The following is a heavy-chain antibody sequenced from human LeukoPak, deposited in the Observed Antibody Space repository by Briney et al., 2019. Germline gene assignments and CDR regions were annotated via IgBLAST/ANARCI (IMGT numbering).Heavy chain of an antibody. D-gene: IGHD3-10*01. Sequence: GASVKVSCKASGYTFTSYAMHWVRQAPGQRLEWMGWINAGNGNTKYSQKFQGRVTITGDTSASTAYMELSSLRSEDTAVYYCASGFMVRGAHPFDYWGQGTLVTVSS. J-gene: IGHJ4*02. V-gene: IGHV1-3*01. CDR1: GYTFTSYA. CDR2: INAGNGNT. CDR3: ASGFMVRGAHPFDY.